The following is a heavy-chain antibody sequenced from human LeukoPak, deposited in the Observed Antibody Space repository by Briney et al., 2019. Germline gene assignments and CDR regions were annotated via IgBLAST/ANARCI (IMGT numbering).Heavy chain of an antibody. V-gene: IGHV4-39*07. CDR3: ARARLLYCTGARCHWFDP. D-gene: IGHD2-8*02. CDR2: IYYSGST. J-gene: IGHJ5*02. Sequence: SETLSLTCTVSGGSLTSSSYYWGWIRQPPGKGLEWIGSIYYSGSTNYNPSLQGRVSMSADTSKNQFSLRLSSVTAADTAMYYCARARLLYCTGARCHWFDPWGQGTLVTVSS. CDR1: GGSLTSSSYY.